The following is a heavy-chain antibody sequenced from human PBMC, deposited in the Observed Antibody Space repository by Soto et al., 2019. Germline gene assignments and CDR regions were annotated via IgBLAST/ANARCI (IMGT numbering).Heavy chain of an antibody. CDR2: ISGSGGST. V-gene: IGHV3-23*01. CDR3: ANDYDFWSGYPQYYFDY. D-gene: IGHD3-3*01. J-gene: IGHJ4*02. Sequence: VQLWESGGGLVQPGGSLRLSCAASGFTFSSYAMSWVRQAPGKGLEWVSAISGSGGSTYYADSVKGRFTISRDNSKNTLYLQMNSLRAEDTAVYYCANDYDFWSGYPQYYFDYWGQGTLVTVSS. CDR1: GFTFSSYA.